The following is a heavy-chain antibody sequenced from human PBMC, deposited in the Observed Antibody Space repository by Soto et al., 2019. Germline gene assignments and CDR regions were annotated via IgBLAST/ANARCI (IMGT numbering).Heavy chain of an antibody. J-gene: IGHJ4*02. CDR3: AKDGCISTSCYKDFDY. CDR2: ISYDGSNK. V-gene: IGHV3-30*18. D-gene: IGHD2-2*02. CDR1: GFTFSSYG. Sequence: PGGSLRLSCAASGFTFSSYGMHWVRQAPGKGLEWVAVISYDGSNKYYADSVKGRFTISRDNSKNTLYLQMNSLRAEDTAVYYCAKDGCISTSCYKDFDYWGQGTLVTVSS.